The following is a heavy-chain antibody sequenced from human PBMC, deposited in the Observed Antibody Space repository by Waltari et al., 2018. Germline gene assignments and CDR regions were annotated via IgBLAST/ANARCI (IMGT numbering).Heavy chain of an antibody. CDR2: INHNGNT. J-gene: IGHJ3*02. D-gene: IGHD4-17*01. CDR1: GGSFSGYY. CDR3: ARGLVGDYPDAFDI. Sequence: QVLLHQWGAGLLKPSETLSLTCAVSGGSFSGYYWSWIRQPPGKGLEWIGEINHNGNTNYNPSLKSRVTISVDTSKKQYSLKLNSLTAADTAVYYCARGLVGDYPDAFDIWGQGTMVTVSS. V-gene: IGHV4-34*01.